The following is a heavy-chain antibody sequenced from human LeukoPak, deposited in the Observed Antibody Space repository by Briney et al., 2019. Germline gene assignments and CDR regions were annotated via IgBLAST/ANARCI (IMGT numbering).Heavy chain of an antibody. J-gene: IGHJ4*02. V-gene: IGHV1-18*01. D-gene: IGHD2-15*01. CDR2: ISAYNGNT. CDR3: ARIWRYCSGGSCYGTIDY. Sequence: GASVKVSCKASGYTFTSYGISWVRQAPGQGLEWMGWISAYNGNTNYAQKLQGRVTMTTDTSTSTAYMELRSLRSDDTAVYYCARIWRYCSGGSCYGTIDYWGQGTLVTVSS. CDR1: GYTFTSYG.